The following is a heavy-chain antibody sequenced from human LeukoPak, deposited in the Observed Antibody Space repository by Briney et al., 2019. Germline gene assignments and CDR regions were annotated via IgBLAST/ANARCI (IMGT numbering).Heavy chain of an antibody. V-gene: IGHV3-74*01. Sequence: PGGSLRLSCAASGLTFSSYWMHWVRQAPGKGLVRVSRIDPDGSTVYADSVRGRFTISRDNAKNTLYLQMNSLTVEDTAVYYCASFRTTDIWGQGTTVTVSP. CDR3: ASFRTTDI. CDR1: GLTFSSYW. D-gene: IGHD2/OR15-2a*01. J-gene: IGHJ3*02. CDR2: IDPDGST.